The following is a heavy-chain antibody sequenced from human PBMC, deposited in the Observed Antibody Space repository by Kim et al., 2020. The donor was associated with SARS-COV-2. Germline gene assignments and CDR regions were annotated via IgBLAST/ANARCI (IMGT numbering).Heavy chain of an antibody. CDR3: AKLTSPEPTTSSGMDV. CDR1: GFTFSSYA. J-gene: IGHJ6*02. V-gene: IGHV3-23*01. CDR2: ISGSGGST. D-gene: IGHD1-1*01. Sequence: GGSLRLSCAASGFTFSSYAMSWVRQAPGKGLEWVSAISGSGGSTYYADSVKGRFTISRDNSKNTLYLQMNSLRAEDTAVYYCAKLTSPEPTTSSGMDVWGQGTTVTVSS.